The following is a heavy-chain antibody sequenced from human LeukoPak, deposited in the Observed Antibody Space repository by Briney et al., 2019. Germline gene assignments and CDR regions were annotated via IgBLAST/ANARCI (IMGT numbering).Heavy chain of an antibody. Sequence: PGGSLRLSCAASGFTFSNAWTSWVRQAPGKGLEWVGRIKSKTDGGTTDYAAPVKGRFTISRDDSKNTLYLQMNSLETEDTAVYYCTTVGQSGYYDSAGYYYFDYWGQGTLVTVSS. V-gene: IGHV3-15*01. J-gene: IGHJ4*02. CDR2: IKSKTDGGTT. CDR3: TTVGQSGYYDSAGYYYFDY. CDR1: GFTFSNAW. D-gene: IGHD3-22*01.